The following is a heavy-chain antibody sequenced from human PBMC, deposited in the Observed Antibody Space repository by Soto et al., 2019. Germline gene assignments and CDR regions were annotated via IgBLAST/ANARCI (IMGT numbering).Heavy chain of an antibody. D-gene: IGHD6-19*01. Sequence: QVQLVQSGAEVKKPAASVKVSCKASGYTFTSYGISWVRQAPGQGLEWMGWISAYNGNTNYAQKLQGRVTMTTDTSTSTAYMELRSLRSDDTAVYYCARDWGHSSGWYYYYYGMDVWGQGTTVTVSS. CDR2: ISAYNGNT. V-gene: IGHV1-18*04. J-gene: IGHJ6*02. CDR1: GYTFTSYG. CDR3: ARDWGHSSGWYYYYYGMDV.